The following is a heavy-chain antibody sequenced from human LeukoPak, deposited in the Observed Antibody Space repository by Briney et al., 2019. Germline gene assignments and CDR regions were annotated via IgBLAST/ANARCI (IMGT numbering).Heavy chain of an antibody. CDR2: IKSKPAGGTI. CDR3: TTDLREYYFGS. CDR1: GFTFSNAW. V-gene: IGHV3-15*01. Sequence: PGGSLRLSCAGSGFTFSNAWMSWVRQAPGKGLEWLGRIKSKPAGGTIDYAAPIKGRFTISGDDSKKTLYLQMDSLQTEDTAVYYCTTDLREYYFGSWGQGTVVTVSS. J-gene: IGHJ4*02.